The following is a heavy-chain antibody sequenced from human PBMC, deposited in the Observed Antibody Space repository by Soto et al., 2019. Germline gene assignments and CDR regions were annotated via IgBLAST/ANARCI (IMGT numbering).Heavy chain of an antibody. J-gene: IGHJ6*02. D-gene: IGHD7-27*01. Sequence: QVQLVQSGTEVKKTGASVEVSCKVSGYTFTSYGISWVRQAPGQGLEWMGWITAFNGKTNYAQKFQDRLTMNTDTSTSTAYLELRSLRSDDTAIYYCARDTLMGMSLSHGMDVWGQGTTITVS. CDR3: ARDTLMGMSLSHGMDV. V-gene: IGHV1-18*04. CDR2: ITAFNGKT. CDR1: GYTFTSYG.